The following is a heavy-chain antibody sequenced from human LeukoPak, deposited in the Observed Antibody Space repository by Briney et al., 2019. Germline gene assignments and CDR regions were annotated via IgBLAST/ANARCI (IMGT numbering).Heavy chain of an antibody. CDR1: GGSINSGTFY. V-gene: IGHV4-39*01. CDR3: ARRSDSGSDDGEDYFDY. D-gene: IGHD1-26*01. CDR2: MYYDGSS. J-gene: IGHJ4*02. Sequence: TPSETLSLTCTVSGGSINSGTFYWGWIRQPPGKGLEWIGSMYYDGSSYYNPSLKSRVTTSVGTSKNQFSLKLTSVTAADTAVYFCARRSDSGSDDGEDYFDYWGQGTLVTVSS.